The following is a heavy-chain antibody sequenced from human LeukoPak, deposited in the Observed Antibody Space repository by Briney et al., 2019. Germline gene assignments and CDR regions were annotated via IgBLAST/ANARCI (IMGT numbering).Heavy chain of an antibody. CDR1: GFTFSSYG. D-gene: IGHD6-13*01. Sequence: GGSLRLSCAASGFTFSSYGMSWARQAPGKGLEWVSGINWNGGNADSVKGRFTISRDTAKNSLYLQMNSLRAEDTALYYCARLKAAAGSNFDYWGQGTLVTVSS. V-gene: IGHV3-20*04. J-gene: IGHJ4*02. CDR2: INWNGG. CDR3: ARLKAAAGSNFDY.